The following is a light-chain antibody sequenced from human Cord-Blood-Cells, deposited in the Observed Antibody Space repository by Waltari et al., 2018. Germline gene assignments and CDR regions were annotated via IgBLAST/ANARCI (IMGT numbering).Light chain of an antibody. CDR1: RSDVGGYNY. Sequence: QSALTQPASVSGSPGQSITISCTGTRSDVGGYNYVSRYQQHPGKAPQLMIYDVSKRPSGVSNRFSGSKSGNTASLTISELQAEDEADYYCSSYTSSSTYVFGTGTKVTVL. V-gene: IGLV2-14*01. CDR2: DVS. CDR3: SSYTSSSTYV. J-gene: IGLJ1*01.